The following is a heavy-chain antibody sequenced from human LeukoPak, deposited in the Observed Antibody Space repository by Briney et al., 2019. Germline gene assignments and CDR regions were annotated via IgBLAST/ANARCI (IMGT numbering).Heavy chain of an antibody. CDR2: IYPGDSDT. CDR1: GYSFTSYW. Sequence: SGESLKISCKGSGYSFTSYWIGWVRQMPGKGLEWMGIIYPGDSDTGYSPSFQGQVTISADKSISTAYLQWSSLKASDTAMYYCARATVVTAIVGSFDYWGQGTLVTVSS. D-gene: IGHD2-21*02. J-gene: IGHJ4*02. V-gene: IGHV5-51*01. CDR3: ARATVVTAIVGSFDY.